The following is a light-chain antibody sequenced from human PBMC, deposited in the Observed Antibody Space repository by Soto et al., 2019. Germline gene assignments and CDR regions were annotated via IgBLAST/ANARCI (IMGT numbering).Light chain of an antibody. CDR3: CSYAGGSNV. CDR1: SSDVGGYDY. V-gene: IGLV2-14*03. CDR2: DVF. Sequence: QSVLTQPASVSGSPGQSITISCTGTSSDVGGYDYVSWYQQRPGKAPKLLIYDVFNRPSGVSNRFSGSRSDNTASLTISGLQAEDEADYFCCSYAGGSNVFGAGTKLTVL. J-gene: IGLJ1*01.